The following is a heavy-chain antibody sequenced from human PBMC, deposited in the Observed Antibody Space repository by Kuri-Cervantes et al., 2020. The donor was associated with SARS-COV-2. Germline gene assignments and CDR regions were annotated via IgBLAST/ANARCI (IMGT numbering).Heavy chain of an antibody. V-gene: IGHV3-53*01. CDR2: IYSGGST. D-gene: IGHD3-10*01. CDR1: GFTVSSNY. CDR3: ARVVGIRGYFDY. J-gene: IGHJ4*02. Sequence: RGSLRLSCAASGFTVSSNYMSWVRQAPGKGLEWVSVIYSGGSTYCADSVKGRFTISRDNSKNTLYLQINSLRAEDTAVYYCARVVGIRGYFDYWGQGTLVTVSS.